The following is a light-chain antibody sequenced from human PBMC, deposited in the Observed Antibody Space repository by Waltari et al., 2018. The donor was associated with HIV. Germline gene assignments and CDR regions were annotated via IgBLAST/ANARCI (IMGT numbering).Light chain of an antibody. J-gene: IGLJ1*01. CDR1: SSDVSASPY. V-gene: IGLV2-11*01. Sequence: QSPLPQPRSVSASPGQSATISCTGTSSDVSASPYFAWYQQHPGKAPKFLIFDVSQRPSGVPDRFSGSKSGNTASLTISGLQAEDEAEYYCCSYGGSDTLYVFGTGTKVTVL. CDR3: CSYGGSDTLYV. CDR2: DVS.